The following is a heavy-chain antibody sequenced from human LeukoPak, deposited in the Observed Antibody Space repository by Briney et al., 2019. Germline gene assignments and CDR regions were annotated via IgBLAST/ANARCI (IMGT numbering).Heavy chain of an antibody. Sequence: GGSLRLSCAASGFSFSSYAMNWVRQAPGKGLEWVSSITSSSDIYYADSVKGRFTISRDNAKNLLYLEINSLGAEDTAVYYCARQFGGSYGYWGQGTLVTVSS. V-gene: IGHV3-21*01. CDR2: ITSSSDI. CDR3: ARQFGGSYGY. J-gene: IGHJ4*02. D-gene: IGHD1-26*01. CDR1: GFSFSSYA.